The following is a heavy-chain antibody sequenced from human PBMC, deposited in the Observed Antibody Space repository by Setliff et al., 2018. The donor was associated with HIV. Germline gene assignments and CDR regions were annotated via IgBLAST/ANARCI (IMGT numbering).Heavy chain of an antibody. D-gene: IGHD2-15*01. Sequence: ASVKVSCKASGYTLTSYGISWVRQAPGQGLEWMGWISAYNGETHFEQNLQGRVTMTTDTSTSTAYMELRSLRSDDTAMFYCARDPGYCSGGRCYGAYFQHWGQGTLVTVSS. J-gene: IGHJ1*01. CDR1: GYTLTSYG. V-gene: IGHV1-18*01. CDR2: ISAYNGET. CDR3: ARDPGYCSGGRCYGAYFQH.